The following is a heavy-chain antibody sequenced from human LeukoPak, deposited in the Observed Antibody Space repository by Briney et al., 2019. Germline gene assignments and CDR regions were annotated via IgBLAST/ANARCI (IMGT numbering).Heavy chain of an antibody. D-gene: IGHD4-11*01. Sequence: ASVKVSCKASGYTFTSYYMHWVRQAPGQGLEWMGLINPSGGSTSYAQKFQGRVTMTRDTSTSTVYMELSSLRSEDTAVYYCTRVPAYDYSFDYWGQGTLVTVSS. CDR2: INPSGGST. CDR1: GYTFTSYY. J-gene: IGHJ4*02. V-gene: IGHV1-46*01. CDR3: TRVPAYDYSFDY.